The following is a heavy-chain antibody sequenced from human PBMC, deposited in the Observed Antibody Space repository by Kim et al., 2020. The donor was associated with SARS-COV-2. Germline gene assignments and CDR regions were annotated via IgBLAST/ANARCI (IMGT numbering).Heavy chain of an antibody. CDR1: GFTFSSYS. CDR3: ARAGYCSSTSCAYYYYYGMDV. D-gene: IGHD2-2*01. J-gene: IGHJ6*04. V-gene: IGHV3-21*01. Sequence: GGSLRLSCAASGFTFSSYSMNWVRQAPGKGLEWVSSISSSSSYIYYADSVKGRFTISRDNAKNSLYLQMNSLRAEDTAVYYCARAGYCSSTSCAYYYYYGMDVWGKGTTVTVSS. CDR2: ISSSSSYI.